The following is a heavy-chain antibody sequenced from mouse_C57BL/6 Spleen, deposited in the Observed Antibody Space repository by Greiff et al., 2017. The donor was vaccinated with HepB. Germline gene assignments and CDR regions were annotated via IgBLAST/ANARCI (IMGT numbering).Heavy chain of an antibody. CDR1: GYTFTEYT. J-gene: IGHJ2*01. Sequence: VQLQQSGAELVKPGASVKLSCKASGYTFTEYTIHWVKQRSGQGLEWIGWFEPGSGSIKYNENFKGKATLTADKYSSTGYMELSRWTSEDSAVYFCARDGYDYGGYYFDYWGQGTTLTVSS. CDR2: FEPGSGSI. V-gene: IGHV1-62-2*01. D-gene: IGHD2-4*01. CDR3: ARDGYDYGGYYFDY.